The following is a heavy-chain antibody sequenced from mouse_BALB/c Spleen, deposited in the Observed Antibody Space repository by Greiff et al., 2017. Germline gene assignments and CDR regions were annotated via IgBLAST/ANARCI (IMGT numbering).Heavy chain of an antibody. Sequence: EVNLVESGGGLVKPGGSLKLSCAASGFTFSSYTMSWVRQTPEKRLEWVATISSGGGNTYYPDSVKGRFTISRDNAKNNLYLQMSSLRSEDTALYYCASRMDYWGQGTSVTVSS. V-gene: IGHV5-9*03. CDR2: ISSGGGNT. J-gene: IGHJ4*01. CDR1: GFTFSSYT. CDR3: ASRMDY.